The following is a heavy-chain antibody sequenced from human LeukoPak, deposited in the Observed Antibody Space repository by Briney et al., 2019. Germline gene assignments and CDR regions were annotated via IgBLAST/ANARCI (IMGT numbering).Heavy chain of an antibody. CDR3: ARDPYCSSTSCPNDAFDI. CDR1: GFTFSSYS. Sequence: GGSLRLSCAASGFTFSSYSMNWVRQAPGKGLEWVSSISSSSSYIYYADSVKGRFTISRDNAKNSLYLQMNSLRAENTAVYYCARDPYCSSTSCPNDAFDIWGKGTMVTVFS. D-gene: IGHD2-2*01. V-gene: IGHV3-21*01. CDR2: ISSSSSYI. J-gene: IGHJ3*02.